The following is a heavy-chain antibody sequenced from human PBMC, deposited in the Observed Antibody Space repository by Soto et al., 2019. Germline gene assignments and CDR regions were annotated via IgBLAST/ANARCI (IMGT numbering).Heavy chain of an antibody. CDR2: IYYSGST. CDR3: AREVHYYDSSGYYAPFDI. Sequence: ASETLSLTCTVSGGSISSGGYYWSWIRQHPGKGLEWIGYIYYSGSTHYNPSLKSRVTISVDTSKNQFYLKLSSVTAADTAVYYCAREVHYYDSSGYYAPFDIWGQGTMVTVSS. D-gene: IGHD3-22*01. J-gene: IGHJ3*02. CDR1: GGSISSGGYY. V-gene: IGHV4-31*03.